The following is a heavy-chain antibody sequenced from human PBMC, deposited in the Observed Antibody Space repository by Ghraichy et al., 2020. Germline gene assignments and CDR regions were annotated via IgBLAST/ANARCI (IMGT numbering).Heavy chain of an antibody. CDR2: IYTSGSI. D-gene: IGHD3-3*01. CDR3: ARTYYDFWSGSSGYSMDV. CDR1: GGSIRSYY. Sequence: SETLSLTCTVSGGSIRSYYWSWIRQPAGKGLEWIGRIYTSGSINYNPSLKSRVTMSLDTSKNQFSLSLSSVTAADTAVYYCARTYYDFWSGSSGYSMDVWGQGTTVTVSS. V-gene: IGHV4-4*07. J-gene: IGHJ6*02.